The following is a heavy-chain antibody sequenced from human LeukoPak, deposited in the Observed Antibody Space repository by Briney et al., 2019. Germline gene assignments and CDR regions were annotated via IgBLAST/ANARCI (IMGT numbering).Heavy chain of an antibody. J-gene: IGHJ3*02. CDR2: IYYSGST. Sequence: SETLSLTCTVSGGSVSSGSYYWSWIRQPPGKGLEWIGYIYYSGSTNYNPSLKSRVTISVDTSKNQFSLKLSSVTAADTAVYYCARVGYCSSTSCYGGDAFDIWGQGTMVTVSS. V-gene: IGHV4-61*01. CDR3: ARVGYCSSTSCYGGDAFDI. D-gene: IGHD2-2*01. CDR1: GGSVSSGSYY.